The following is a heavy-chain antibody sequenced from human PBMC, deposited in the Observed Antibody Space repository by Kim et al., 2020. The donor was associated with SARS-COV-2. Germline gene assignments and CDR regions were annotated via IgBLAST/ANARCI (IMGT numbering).Heavy chain of an antibody. J-gene: IGHJ4*02. V-gene: IGHV3-30*02. Sequence: DGSNKASADAVKAQFTSSRDNSKNTLFLQMNSLRAEDTAVYYCAKDETFNWGQGTLVTVSS. CDR2: DGSNK. CDR3: AKDETFN.